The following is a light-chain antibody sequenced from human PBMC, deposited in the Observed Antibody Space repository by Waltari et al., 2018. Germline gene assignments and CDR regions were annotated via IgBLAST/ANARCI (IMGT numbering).Light chain of an antibody. J-gene: IGKJ4*01. CDR3: QQYGSSPFST. V-gene: IGKV3-20*01. CDR2: GAS. CDR1: QSVSSSY. Sequence: IVLTQSPGTLSLSPGERATLSCRASQSVSSSYLAWYQQKPGQAPRLLIYGASSRATGIPDRFSGSGSGTDFTLTISRLEPEDFAVYYCQQYGSSPFSTFGGGTKVEIK.